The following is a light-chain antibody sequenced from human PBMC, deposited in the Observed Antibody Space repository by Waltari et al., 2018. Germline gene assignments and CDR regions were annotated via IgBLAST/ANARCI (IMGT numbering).Light chain of an antibody. J-gene: IGKJ2*03. CDR1: QSVGSY. Sequence: EIVMTQSPAPLSLSPGETATLSCRASQSVGSYLAWYQQKPGQAPKLLVHSAYFRATGIPDRFSGSGSRTDFTLTISSLEPEDVGVYHCQQYNDLYSFGQGTKVEIK. CDR2: SAY. V-gene: IGKV3D-7*01. CDR3: QQYNDLYS.